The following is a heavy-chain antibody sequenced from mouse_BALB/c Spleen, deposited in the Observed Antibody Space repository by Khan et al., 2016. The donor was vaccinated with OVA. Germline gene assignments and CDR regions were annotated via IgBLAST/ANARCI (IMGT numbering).Heavy chain of an antibody. J-gene: IGHJ2*01. CDR1: GFSLTNYG. CDR2: IWAGGST. CDR3: SRSKNI. D-gene: IGHD1-3*01. V-gene: IGHV2-9*02. Sequence: QVQLQQSGPGLVAPSQSLSITCTVSGFSLTNYGVHWVRQPPGKGLEWLGVIWAGGSTNYNSAFMSRLSISKDNSNSQVFLKLNSMQTDDTAVFYWSRSKNIWGQGTTLTVSS.